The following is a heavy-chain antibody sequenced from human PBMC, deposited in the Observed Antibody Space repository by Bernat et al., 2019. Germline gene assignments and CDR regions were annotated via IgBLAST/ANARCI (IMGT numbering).Heavy chain of an antibody. CDR3: AGLYCSGGSCYLQDRGWYFDL. V-gene: IGHV3-33*01. D-gene: IGHD2-15*01. CDR1: GFTFNDYG. J-gene: IGHJ2*01. Sequence: QVQLVESGGGVVQPGRSLRLSCAASGFTFNDYGMHWVRQAPGKGLEWVALVWYDGSNKYYADSVKGRFTISRDNSYNTLYLQMNSLRAEDTAVYYCAGLYCSGGSCYLQDRGWYFDLWGRGTLVTVSS. CDR2: VWYDGSNK.